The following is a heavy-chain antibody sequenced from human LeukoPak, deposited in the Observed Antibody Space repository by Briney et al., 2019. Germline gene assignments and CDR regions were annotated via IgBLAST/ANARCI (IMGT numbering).Heavy chain of an antibody. Sequence: SETLSLTCTVSGGSISSYYWSWIRQPPGKGLEWIGYIYYSGSTNYNPSLKSRVTISVDTSKNQFSLKLSPVTAADTAVYYCARDDSSGWYPDIWGQGTMVTVSS. CDR1: GGSISSYY. CDR2: IYYSGST. D-gene: IGHD6-19*01. J-gene: IGHJ3*02. CDR3: ARDDSSGWYPDI. V-gene: IGHV4-59*01.